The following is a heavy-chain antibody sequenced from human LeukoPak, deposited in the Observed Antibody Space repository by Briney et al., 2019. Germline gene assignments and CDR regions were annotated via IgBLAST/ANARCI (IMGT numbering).Heavy chain of an antibody. Sequence: QPGGSLRLSCAASGFTFSSYAMHWVRQAPGKGLEWVAVISYDGSNKYYADSVKGRFTISRDNSKNTLYLQMNSLRAEDTAVYYCARGGNYYYYYMDVWGKGTTVTVSS. V-gene: IGHV3-30*04. J-gene: IGHJ6*03. CDR1: GFTFSSYA. CDR3: ARGGNYYYYYMDV. CDR2: ISYDGSNK.